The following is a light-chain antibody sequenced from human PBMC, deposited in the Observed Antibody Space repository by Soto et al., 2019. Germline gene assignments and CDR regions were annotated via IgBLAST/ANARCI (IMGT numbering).Light chain of an antibody. Sequence: DIQIIQSPSTLSASVGDRVTITCRASQSIDSWLAWYQHKPGKAPKLLIFKASTLETGVPSRFSGSGSETGFTLTISSMQPDDSANYYCQPYNSYSRTLGQGTKVDIK. CDR2: KAS. CDR1: QSIDSW. CDR3: QPYNSYSRT. J-gene: IGKJ1*01. V-gene: IGKV1-5*03.